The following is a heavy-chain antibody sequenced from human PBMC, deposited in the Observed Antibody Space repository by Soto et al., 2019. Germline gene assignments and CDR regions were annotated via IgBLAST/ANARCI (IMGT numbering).Heavy chain of an antibody. V-gene: IGHV5-10-1*01. J-gene: IGHJ6*02. CDR3: ARPGKLQQTLNQYYYYYGMDV. CDR1: GYSFTSYW. D-gene: IGHD6-13*01. Sequence: PGESLKISCKGSGYSFTSYWISWVRQMPGKGLEWMGRIDPSDSYTNYSPSFQGHVTISADKSISTAYLQWSSLKASDTAMYYCARPGKLQQTLNQYYYYYGMDVWGQGTTVTVSS. CDR2: IDPSDSYT.